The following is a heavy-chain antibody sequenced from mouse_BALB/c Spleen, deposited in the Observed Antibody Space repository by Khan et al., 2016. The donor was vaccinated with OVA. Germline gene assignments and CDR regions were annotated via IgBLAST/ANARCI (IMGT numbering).Heavy chain of an antibody. D-gene: IGHD1-1*01. Sequence: EVQLQESGPGLVKPSQSLSLTCTVTGYSITSGYAWNWIRQFPGNKLEWMGYLRYSGVTSYTPSLKSRISITRDTSKNQFFLQLNSVTTEDTATYYCARGNYYGYYFDYWGQGTTLTVSS. CDR2: LRYSGVT. CDR1: GYSITSGYA. J-gene: IGHJ2*01. CDR3: ARGNYYGYYFDY. V-gene: IGHV3-2*02.